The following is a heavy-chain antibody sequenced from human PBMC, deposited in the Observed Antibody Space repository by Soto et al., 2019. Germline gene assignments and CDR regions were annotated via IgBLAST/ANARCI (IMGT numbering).Heavy chain of an antibody. CDR1: GFTFSSYG. D-gene: IGHD3-3*01. V-gene: IGHV3-30*18. J-gene: IGHJ6*02. Sequence: GGSLRPSCAASGFTFSSYGMRWGRQAPGKGMEWVAVISYDGSNKYYADSVKGRFTISRDNSKNTLYVQMNSLRAEDTAVYYWAKDAGYYDFLGGYYAYYGMEVWGQGTTVPAP. CDR3: AKDAGYYDFLGGYYAYYGMEV. CDR2: ISYDGSNK.